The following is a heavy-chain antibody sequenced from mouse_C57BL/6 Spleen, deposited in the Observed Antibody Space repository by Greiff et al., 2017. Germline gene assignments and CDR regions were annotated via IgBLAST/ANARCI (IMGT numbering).Heavy chain of an antibody. CDR2: ISSGSSTF. Sequence: EVMLVESGGGLVKPGGSLKLSCAASGFTFSDYGMHWVRQAPEKGLEWVAYISSGSSTFYYADTVKGRFTISRDNAKNTLFLQMTSLRSEDTAMYYCARDGYSAWFAYWGQGTLVTVSA. V-gene: IGHV5-17*01. D-gene: IGHD2-3*01. J-gene: IGHJ3*01. CDR1: GFTFSDYG. CDR3: ARDGYSAWFAY.